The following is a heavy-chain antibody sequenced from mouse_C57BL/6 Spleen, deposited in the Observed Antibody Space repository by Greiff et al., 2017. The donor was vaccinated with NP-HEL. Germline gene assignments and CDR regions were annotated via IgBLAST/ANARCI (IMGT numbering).Heavy chain of an antibody. D-gene: IGHD1-1*01. CDR3: ARGTTVHYFDY. J-gene: IGHJ2*01. CDR1: GYTFTSYW. V-gene: IGHV1-50*01. Sequence: QVQLKESGAELVKPGASVKLSCKASGYTFTSYWMQWVKQRPGQGLEWIGEIDPSDSYTNYNQKFKGKATLTVDTSSSTAYMQPSSLTSEDSAVYYCARGTTVHYFDYWGQGTTLTVSS. CDR2: IDPSDSYT.